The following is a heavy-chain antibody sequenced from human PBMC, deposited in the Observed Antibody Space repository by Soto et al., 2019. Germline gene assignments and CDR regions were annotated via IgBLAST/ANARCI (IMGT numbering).Heavy chain of an antibody. V-gene: IGHV1-2*02. CDR1: GYTFTGYY. CDR2: NNPNSGGT. J-gene: IGHJ3*02. CDR3: ARDNAGYSGSYTAFDI. D-gene: IGHD1-26*01. Sequence: GESLKISCKASGYTFTGYYMHWVRQAPGQGLEWMGWNNPNSGGTNYAQKFQGRVTMTRDTSISTAYMELSRLRSDDTAVYYCARDNAGYSGSYTAFDIWGQGTMVTVSS.